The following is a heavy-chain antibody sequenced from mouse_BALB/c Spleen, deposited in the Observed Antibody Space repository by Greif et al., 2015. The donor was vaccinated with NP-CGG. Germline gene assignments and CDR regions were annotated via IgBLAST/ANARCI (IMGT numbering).Heavy chain of an antibody. D-gene: IGHD2-10*02. V-gene: IGHV1-82*01. CDR1: GYAFSSSW. J-gene: IGHJ4*01. Sequence: VKLMESGPELVKPGASVKISCKASGYAFSSSWMNWVKQRPGQGLEWIGRIYPGDGDTNYNGKFKGKATLTADKSSSTAYMQLSSLTSADSAVYFCARKGEYGNYGAMDYWGQGTSVTVSS. CDR2: IYPGDGDT. CDR3: ARKGEYGNYGAMDY.